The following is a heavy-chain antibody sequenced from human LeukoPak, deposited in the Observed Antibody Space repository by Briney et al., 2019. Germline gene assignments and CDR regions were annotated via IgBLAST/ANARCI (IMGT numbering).Heavy chain of an antibody. V-gene: IGHV4-39*07. D-gene: IGHD4-17*01. CDR1: GGSISSSSYY. CDR3: AREPTTTTALQPNWFDP. J-gene: IGHJ5*02. Sequence: PSETLSLTCTVSGGSISSSSYYWGWIRQPPGKGLEWIGSIYYSGSTYYNPSLKSRVTISVDTSKNQFSLKLSSVTAADTAVYYCAREPTTTTALQPNWFDPWGQGTLVTVSS. CDR2: IYYSGST.